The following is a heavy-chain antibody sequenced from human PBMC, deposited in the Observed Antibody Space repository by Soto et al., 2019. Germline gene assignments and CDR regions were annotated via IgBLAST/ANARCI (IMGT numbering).Heavy chain of an antibody. Sequence: PGGSLRLSCTASGFTFGDYAMSWVRQAPGKGLEWVGFIRSKAYGGTTEYAASVKGRFTISRDDSKSIAYLQMNSLKTEDTAVYYCARVSRPPPDYYYGMDVWGQGTTVTVSS. CDR3: ARVSRPPPDYYYGMDV. CDR1: GFTFGDYA. CDR2: IRSKAYGGTT. V-gene: IGHV3-49*04. D-gene: IGHD3-16*02. J-gene: IGHJ6*02.